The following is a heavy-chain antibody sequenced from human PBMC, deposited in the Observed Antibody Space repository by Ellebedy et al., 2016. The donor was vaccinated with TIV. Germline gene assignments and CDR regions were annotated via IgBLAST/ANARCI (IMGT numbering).Heavy chain of an antibody. D-gene: IGHD2-2*01. CDR1: GFTFSSYS. CDR2: ISSSSIYI. CDR3: ARHLVPANYFYGTDV. J-gene: IGHJ6*02. V-gene: IGHV3-21*01. Sequence: GESLKISCAASGFTFSSYSMNWVRQAPGKGLEWVSSISSSSIYIYYADSVKGRFTISRDNAKNSLYLQMNNLRDEDTAVYYCARHLVPANYFYGTDVWGQGTTVTVSS.